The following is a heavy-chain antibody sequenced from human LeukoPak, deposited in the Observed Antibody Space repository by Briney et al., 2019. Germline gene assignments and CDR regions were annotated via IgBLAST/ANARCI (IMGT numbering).Heavy chain of an antibody. D-gene: IGHD6-13*01. J-gene: IGHJ6*03. CDR2: ISAYNGNT. Sequence: ASVKVSCKASGYTFTSYGISWVRQAPGQGLEWMGWISAYNGNTNYAQKLQGRVTMTTDTSTSTAYMELSSLRSEDTAVYYCARGRGIAGYYYYIDVWGKGTTVTVSS. CDR3: ARGRGIAGYYYYIDV. V-gene: IGHV1-18*01. CDR1: GYTFTSYG.